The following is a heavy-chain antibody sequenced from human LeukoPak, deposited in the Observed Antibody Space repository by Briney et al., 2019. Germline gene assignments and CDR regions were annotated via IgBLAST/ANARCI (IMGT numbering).Heavy chain of an antibody. Sequence: GESLKISCKASGSNFTSSWISWVRQMPGKRLEWMGFICPGDSDTRYSPSFQGQVTFSADKSISTAYLQWSSLKASDTAMYYCARTSGDNDGNALYFDYWGQGTLVTVSS. CDR2: ICPGDSDT. D-gene: IGHD4-23*01. J-gene: IGHJ4*02. CDR1: GSNFTSSW. V-gene: IGHV5-51*01. CDR3: ARTSGDNDGNALYFDY.